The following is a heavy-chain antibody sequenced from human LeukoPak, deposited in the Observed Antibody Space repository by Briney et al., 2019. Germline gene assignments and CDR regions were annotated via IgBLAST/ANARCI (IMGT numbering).Heavy chain of an antibody. CDR2: IWYDGSNK. CDR3: AKGSADYDFWSGYYMDV. Sequence: GGSLRLSCAASGFTFSSYGMHWVRQAPGKGLEWVAVIWYDGSNKYYADSVKGRFTISRDNSKNTLYLQMNSLRAEDMALYYCAKGSADYDFWSGYYMDVWGKGTTVTVSS. J-gene: IGHJ6*03. D-gene: IGHD3-3*01. V-gene: IGHV3-30*02. CDR1: GFTFSSYG.